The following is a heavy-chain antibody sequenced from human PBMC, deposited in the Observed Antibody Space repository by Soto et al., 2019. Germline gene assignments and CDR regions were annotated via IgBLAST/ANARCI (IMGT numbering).Heavy chain of an antibody. CDR1: GGSISSTSYY. V-gene: IGHV4-39*01. Sequence: PSETLSLTCTGSGGSISSTSYYWGWVRQPPGKGLEYIGSIYYSGSTYYNPSLKCRVTTSLNTSNNQFSLKLSSVTAADTAVYNCAWILHTNWFDPWGQGTLVTVSS. CDR2: IYYSGST. D-gene: IGHD3-3*01. CDR3: AWILHTNWFDP. J-gene: IGHJ5*02.